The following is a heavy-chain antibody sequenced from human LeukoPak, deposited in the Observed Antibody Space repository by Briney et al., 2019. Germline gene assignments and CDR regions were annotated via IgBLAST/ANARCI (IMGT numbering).Heavy chain of an antibody. D-gene: IGHD3-22*01. V-gene: IGHV3-21*01. CDR1: GFTFSSYS. CDR3: ARNYDSSGYYYDADAFDI. CDR2: ISSSSSYI. Sequence: KPGGSLRLSCAASGFTFSSYSMNWARQAPGKGLEWVSSISSSSSYIYYADSVKGRFTISRDNAKNSLYLQMNSLRAEDTAVYYCARNYDSSGYYYDADAFDIWGQGTMVTVSS. J-gene: IGHJ3*02.